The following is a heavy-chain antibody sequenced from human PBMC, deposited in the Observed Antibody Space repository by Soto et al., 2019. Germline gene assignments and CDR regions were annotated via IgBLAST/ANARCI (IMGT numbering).Heavy chain of an antibody. CDR2: INHSGST. CDR1: GGSFSGYY. D-gene: IGHD3-9*01. Sequence: QVQLQQWGAGLLKPSETLSLTCAVYGGSFSGYYWSWIRQPPGKGLEWIGEINHSGSTNYNPSLKSRVTISVDTSKNQFSLKLRSVTAADTAVYYCARGLIFFQYRHNLFYGPPPSPQFDYWGQGTLVTVSS. J-gene: IGHJ4*02. V-gene: IGHV4-34*01. CDR3: ARGLIFFQYRHNLFYGPPPSPQFDY.